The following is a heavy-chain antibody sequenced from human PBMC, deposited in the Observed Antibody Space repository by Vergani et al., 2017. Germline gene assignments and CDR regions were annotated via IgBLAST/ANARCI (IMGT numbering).Heavy chain of an antibody. CDR3: ARRRGRYYDFWS. Sequence: QVQLVQSGAEVKKPGASVKVSCKASGYTFTSYDTNWVRQATGQGLEWMGWRNPNSGNTGYAQKFQGRVTMTRNTSISTAYMELSSLRSEDTAVYYCARRRGRYYDFWSWGQGTLVTVSS. J-gene: IGHJ4*02. CDR1: GYTFTSYD. V-gene: IGHV1-8*01. D-gene: IGHD3-3*01. CDR2: RNPNSGNT.